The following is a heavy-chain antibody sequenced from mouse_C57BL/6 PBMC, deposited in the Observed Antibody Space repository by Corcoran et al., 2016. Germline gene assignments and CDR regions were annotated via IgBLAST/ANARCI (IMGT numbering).Heavy chain of an antibody. V-gene: IGHV9-3*01. D-gene: IGHD2-1*01. Sequence: QIQLVQSGPELKKPGETVKISCKASGYTFTTYGMSWVKQAPGKGLKWMGWINTYSGVPTYADDFKGRFAFSLETSASTAYLQINNLKNEDTATYFCARKLLYWYFDVWGQGTLVTVSA. CDR1: GYTFTTYG. CDR3: ARKLLYWYFDV. CDR2: INTYSGVP. J-gene: IGHJ3*01.